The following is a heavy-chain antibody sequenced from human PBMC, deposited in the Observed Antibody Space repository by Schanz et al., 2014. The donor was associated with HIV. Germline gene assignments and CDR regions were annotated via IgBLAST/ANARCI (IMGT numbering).Heavy chain of an antibody. CDR1: GFTFSSYA. CDR2: ISWNSGNI. V-gene: IGHV3-9*01. Sequence: VQLVESGGGVVQPGGSVRLSCAASGFTFSSYAMHWVRQAPGKGLEWVSGISWNSGNIAYAGSVKGRFTISRDNARNSLYLHMNSLRAEDTALYYCVKDTDILGATRGYFDHWGQGTLVTVSS. CDR3: VKDTDILGATRGYFDH. J-gene: IGHJ4*02. D-gene: IGHD1-26*01.